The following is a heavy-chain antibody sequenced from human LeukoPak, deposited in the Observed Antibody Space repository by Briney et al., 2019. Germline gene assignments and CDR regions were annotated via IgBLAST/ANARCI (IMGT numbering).Heavy chain of an antibody. D-gene: IGHD1-26*01. Sequence: ETLSLTCTVSGGSIRGTSYYLGWIRQTPGKGLVWVSRINIDGSRTNYADSVKGRFTISRDNAKNTLYLEMNSLRAEDTAVYYCVRGEMSGSYRDVFDYWAREPWSPSPQ. V-gene: IGHV3-74*01. CDR1: GGSIRGTSYY. J-gene: IGHJ4*02. CDR3: VRGEMSGSYRDVFDY. CDR2: INIDGSRT.